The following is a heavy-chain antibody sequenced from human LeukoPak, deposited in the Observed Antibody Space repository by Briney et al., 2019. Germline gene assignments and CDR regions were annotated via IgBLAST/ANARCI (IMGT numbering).Heavy chain of an antibody. CDR1: GFTFSSYA. D-gene: IGHD1-26*01. J-gene: IGHJ6*03. CDR3: ASLRSGSYLDYYYYMDV. V-gene: IGHV3-30*04. CDR2: ISYDGSNK. Sequence: GGSLRLSCAASGFTFSSYAMHWVRQAPGKGLEWVAVISYDGSNKYYADSVKGRFTISRDNSKNTLYLQMNSLRAEDTAVYYCASLRSGSYLDYYYYMDVWGKGTTVTVSS.